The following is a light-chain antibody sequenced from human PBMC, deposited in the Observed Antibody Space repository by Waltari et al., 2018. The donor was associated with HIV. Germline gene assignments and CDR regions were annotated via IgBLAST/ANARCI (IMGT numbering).Light chain of an antibody. CDR1: SSNIGDNP. V-gene: IGLV1-44*01. CDR2: TNR. J-gene: IGLJ2*01. Sequence: QSVLTQPPSVSGTPGQRVTTSCSGRSSNIGDNPVSWYRQLPGTAPKLLIYTNRQRPSGVPARVSGSKSGTSASLAISGLQSEDEANYYCVTWDDNLNGPVFGGGTRLTVL. CDR3: VTWDDNLNGPV.